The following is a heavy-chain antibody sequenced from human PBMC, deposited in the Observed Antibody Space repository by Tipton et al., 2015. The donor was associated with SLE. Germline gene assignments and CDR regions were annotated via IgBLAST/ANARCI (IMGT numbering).Heavy chain of an antibody. J-gene: IGHJ2*01. CDR2: IDHSGVT. CDR3: TRAEFSSNWYMYWHFDL. Sequence: LSLTCAVYGRSFIGSYWTWIRQPPGKGLEWIGDIDHSGVTHYNPSLKSRVTISRDTSGNQFSLNLSSVTASDTAVYFCTRAEFSSNWYMYWHFDLWGRGTLVTVSS. CDR1: GRSFIGSY. D-gene: IGHD6-13*01. V-gene: IGHV4-34*01.